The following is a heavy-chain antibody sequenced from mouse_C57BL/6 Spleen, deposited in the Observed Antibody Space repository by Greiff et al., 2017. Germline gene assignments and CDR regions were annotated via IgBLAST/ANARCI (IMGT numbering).Heavy chain of an antibody. D-gene: IGHD2-5*01. Sequence: QVQLKQPGAELVRPGSSVKLSCKASGYTFTSYWMHWVKQRPIQGLEWIGNIDPSDSDTHYNQKFKDKATLTVDKSSSTAYMQLSSLTSEDSAVYYCARYSNYYAMDYWGQGTSVTVSS. CDR3: ARYSNYYAMDY. CDR2: IDPSDSDT. V-gene: IGHV1-52*01. J-gene: IGHJ4*01. CDR1: GYTFTSYW.